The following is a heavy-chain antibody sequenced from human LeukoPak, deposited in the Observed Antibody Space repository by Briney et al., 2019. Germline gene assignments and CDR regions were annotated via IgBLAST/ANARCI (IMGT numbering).Heavy chain of an antibody. CDR1: GYTFTSYY. D-gene: IGHD6-13*01. J-gene: IGHJ6*03. V-gene: IGHV1-46*01. CDR2: INPSGGST. CDR3: ARDPHSSSWYYYYYMDV. Sequence: ASVKVSCKASGYTFTSYYMHWVRQAPGQGLEWMGIINPSGGSTSYAQKFQGRVTMTRDTSTSTAYMELRSLRSDDTAVYYCARDPHSSSWYYYYYMDVWGKGTTVTVSS.